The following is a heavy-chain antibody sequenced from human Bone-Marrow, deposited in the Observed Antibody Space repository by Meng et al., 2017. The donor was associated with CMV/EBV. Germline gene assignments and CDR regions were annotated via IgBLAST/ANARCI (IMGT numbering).Heavy chain of an antibody. J-gene: IGHJ6*02. Sequence: GESLKISCAASGFTFSSYAMSWVRQAPGKGLEWVSAISGSGGSTYYADSVKGRFTISRDNSKNTLYLQMNSLRAEDTAVYYCARDSESSSWLSYYYYYGMDVWGQGTTVTVSS. D-gene: IGHD6-13*01. CDR2: ISGSGGST. CDR3: ARDSESSSWLSYYYYYGMDV. V-gene: IGHV3-23*01. CDR1: GFTFSSYA.